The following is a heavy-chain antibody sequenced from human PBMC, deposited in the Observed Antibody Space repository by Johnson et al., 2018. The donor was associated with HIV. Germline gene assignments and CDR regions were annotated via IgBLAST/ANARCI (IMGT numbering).Heavy chain of an antibody. J-gene: IGHJ3*02. CDR3: AKGRGDYNIDAFDI. V-gene: IGHV3-30*18. D-gene: IGHD4-17*01. CDR1: GFTFSTYG. Sequence: QVKLVESGGGLVQPGGSLRLSCAASGFTFSTYGMHWVRQAPGKGLEWVALISYDGSNKYYADSVKGRFTISRDNSKNTLYLQMNSLRAEDTAVYYCAKGRGDYNIDAFDISGQGTMVTVSS. CDR2: ISYDGSNK.